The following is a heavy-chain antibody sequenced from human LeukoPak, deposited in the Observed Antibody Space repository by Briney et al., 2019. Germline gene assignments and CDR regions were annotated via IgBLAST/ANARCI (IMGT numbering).Heavy chain of an antibody. Sequence: PGGSLRLSCAASGFTFSSYSMNWVRQAPGKGLEWVSYISSSSSTIYYADSVKGRFTISRDNAKNSLYLQMNSLRAEDTAVYYCARDHDTMVRGVIPWFDPWGQGTLVTVSS. D-gene: IGHD3-10*01. CDR1: GFTFSSYS. V-gene: IGHV3-48*04. CDR2: ISSSSSTI. CDR3: ARDHDTMVRGVIPWFDP. J-gene: IGHJ5*02.